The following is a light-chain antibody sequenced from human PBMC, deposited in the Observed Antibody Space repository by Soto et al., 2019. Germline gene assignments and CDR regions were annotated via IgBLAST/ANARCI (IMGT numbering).Light chain of an antibody. CDR1: QSVSSN. CDR2: GAS. CDR3: QQYGSSGT. V-gene: IGKV3-15*01. J-gene: IGKJ1*01. Sequence: DIVMTQSPSTLSVSPGERATHSCRASQSVSSNVAWYQQIPGQTPRLLIYGASTRATGIPVRFSGSGSGTEFTLTISILEPEDFAVYYCQQYGSSGTFGQGTKVDIK.